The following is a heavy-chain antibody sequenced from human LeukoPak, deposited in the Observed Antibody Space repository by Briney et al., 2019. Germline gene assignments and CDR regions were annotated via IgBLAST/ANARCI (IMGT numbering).Heavy chain of an antibody. CDR3: ARGISSSPPGNFDY. CDR1: GGSVSSGSYY. V-gene: IGHV4-61*01. Sequence: SETLSLTCTVSGGSVSSGSYYWSWIRQPPGKGLEWIGYIYYSGSTNHNPSLKSRVTISVDTSKNQFSLKLSSVTAADTAVYYCARGISSSPPGNFDYWGQGTLVTVSS. J-gene: IGHJ4*02. D-gene: IGHD6-13*01. CDR2: IYYSGST.